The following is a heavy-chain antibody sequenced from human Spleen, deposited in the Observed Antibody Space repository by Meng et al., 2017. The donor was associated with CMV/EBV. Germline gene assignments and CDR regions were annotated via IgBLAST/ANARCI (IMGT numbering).Heavy chain of an antibody. CDR1: GSPCSGYW. CDR2: INSDGSST. V-gene: IGHV3-74*01. D-gene: IGHD4-11*01. Sequence: CATSGSPCSGYWMPWVRQVPGKGLVWVAHINSDGSSTTYAESVKGRITISRDNAKRTLFLQMNSLRAEDTAVYFCTRGLRLGGGMDVWGQGTTVTVSS. CDR3: TRGLRLGGGMDV. J-gene: IGHJ6*02.